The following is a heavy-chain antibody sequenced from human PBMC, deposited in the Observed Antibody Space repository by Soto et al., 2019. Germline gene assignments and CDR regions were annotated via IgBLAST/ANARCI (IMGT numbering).Heavy chain of an antibody. V-gene: IGHV1-2*02. Sequence: GASVKVSCKASGYTFTGYYMHWVRQAPGQGLEWMGWINPNSGGTNYAQKFQGRVTMTRDTSISTAYMELSRLRSDDTAVYYCARMIAARPILFGFDPRGQGTLVTVSS. CDR3: ARMIAARPILFGFDP. D-gene: IGHD6-6*01. CDR1: GYTFTGYY. J-gene: IGHJ5*02. CDR2: INPNSGGT.